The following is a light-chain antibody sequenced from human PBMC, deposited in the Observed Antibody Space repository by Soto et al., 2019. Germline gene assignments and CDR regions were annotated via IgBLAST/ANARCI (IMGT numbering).Light chain of an antibody. J-gene: IGKJ4*01. CDR1: QSVSSSY. V-gene: IGKV3-20*01. CDR2: GAS. CDR3: QHYRTS. Sequence: EIVLTQSPGTLSLSPGERVTLSCRASQSVSSSYLAWYQQKPGQAPRLLIYGASSRATGIPDRFSGSGSGTDFTLIITRLEPEDFAVYYCQHYRTSFGGGTKVEIK.